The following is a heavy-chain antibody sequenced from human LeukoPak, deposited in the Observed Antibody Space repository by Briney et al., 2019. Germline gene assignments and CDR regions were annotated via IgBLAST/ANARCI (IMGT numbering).Heavy chain of an antibody. CDR1: GYTLTELS. D-gene: IGHD4-23*01. CDR3: ATDSDYGGNSACFQH. V-gene: IGHV1-24*01. J-gene: IGHJ1*01. CDR2: FDPEDGET. Sequence: ASVKVSCKVSGYTLTELSMHWVRQAPGKGLEWMGGFDPEDGETIYAQKFQGRVTMTEDTSTDTAYMELSSLRSEDTAVYYCATDSDYGGNSACFQHWGQGTLVTVSS.